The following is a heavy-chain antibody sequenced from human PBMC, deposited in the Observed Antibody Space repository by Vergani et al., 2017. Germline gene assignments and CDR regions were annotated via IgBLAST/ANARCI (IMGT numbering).Heavy chain of an antibody. V-gene: IGHV3-30*02. D-gene: IGHD3-16*01. J-gene: IGHJ4*02. CDR2: IQFDGSNQ. CDR3: AKHFRGWGIDY. Sequence: QVQLVESGGGVVQRGGSLRLSCATSGFTLSNYDMQWIRQGPGKGLEFVAFIQFDGSNQYYADSVKGRFTLSRDFSKNTLYLQMNSMKSDDTTTYDCAKHFRGWGIDYWGKGTQVIVSS. CDR1: GFTLSNYD.